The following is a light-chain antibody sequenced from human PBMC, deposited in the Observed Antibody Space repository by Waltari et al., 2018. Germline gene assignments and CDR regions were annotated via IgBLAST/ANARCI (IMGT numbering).Light chain of an antibody. CDR1: QIVLHSSNNKNS. CDR3: QQYYSTPFT. J-gene: IGKJ3*01. Sequence: DIVMTQSPDSLAVSLGERATTTCQSSQIVLHSSNNKNSLDWYQQKPGQPPNLLIYWASTRESGVPDRFSVSGSGTDFTLTISSLQAEDVAVYYCQQYYSTPFTFGPGTKVDIK. CDR2: WAS. V-gene: IGKV4-1*01.